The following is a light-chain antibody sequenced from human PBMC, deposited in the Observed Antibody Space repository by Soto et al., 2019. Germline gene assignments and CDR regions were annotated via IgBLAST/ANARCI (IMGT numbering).Light chain of an antibody. CDR3: QQYYSTPYT. Sequence: DIVMTQSPDSLAVSLGERATINCQSSQPVLYSSNNKNYLAWYQQNPGQPPKLLIYWAYTRESVVPDRFSGSGSGTDFTLPISSLQTEDVAVYYCQQYYSTPYTFGQGTKLEIK. CDR1: QPVLYSSNNKNY. V-gene: IGKV4-1*01. CDR2: WAY. J-gene: IGKJ2*01.